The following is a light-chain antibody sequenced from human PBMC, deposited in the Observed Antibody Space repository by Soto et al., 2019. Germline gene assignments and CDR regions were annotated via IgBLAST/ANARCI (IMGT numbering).Light chain of an antibody. V-gene: IGKV3-20*01. CDR2: GAS. J-gene: IGKJ1*01. Sequence: DIVITQSPATLSVSPGERATLSCMASQSVSSDLAWYHQKPGQAPRLLIYGASNRATAIPDRFSGSGSGTDFTLTISRLEPEDFAVYYCQQYDDSPGTFGQGTKVDIK. CDR1: QSVSSD. CDR3: QQYDDSPGT.